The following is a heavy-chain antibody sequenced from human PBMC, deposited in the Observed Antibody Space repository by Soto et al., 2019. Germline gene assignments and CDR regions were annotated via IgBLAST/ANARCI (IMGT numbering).Heavy chain of an antibody. CDR3: ARGSPPYYYNSSEGGWFNP. CDR2: MNPNSGGT. D-gene: IGHD3-22*01. Sequence: QVQLVQSGAEVKKPGASVKVSCKASGYTFTGYYMHWVRQAPGQGLEWMGWMNPNSGGTNYAQKFQGWVTMTRDTSISTAYMELSRLRSDDTAVYYCARGSPPYYYNSSEGGWFNPWGQGTLVTVSS. V-gene: IGHV1-2*04. J-gene: IGHJ5*02. CDR1: GYTFTGYY.